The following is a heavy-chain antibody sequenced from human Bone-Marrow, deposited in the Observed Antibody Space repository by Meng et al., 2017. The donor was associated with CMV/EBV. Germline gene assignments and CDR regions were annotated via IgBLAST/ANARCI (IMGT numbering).Heavy chain of an antibody. CDR2: INNFGDIT. Sequence: GESLKISCAASGFTFSSYAVNWVRQIPGKGLEWVSTINNFGDITNYADSVKGRFTISRDNAKNSLYLQMNSLRAEDTAVYYCARDFNAPLWFGELWPNAFDIWGQGTMVTVSS. CDR1: GFTFSSYA. V-gene: IGHV3-23*01. D-gene: IGHD3-10*01. J-gene: IGHJ3*02. CDR3: ARDFNAPLWFGELWPNAFDI.